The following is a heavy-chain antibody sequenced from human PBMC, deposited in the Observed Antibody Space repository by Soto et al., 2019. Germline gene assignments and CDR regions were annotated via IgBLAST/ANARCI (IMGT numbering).Heavy chain of an antibody. Sequence: SVKVSCKASGFTFTSSAVQWVRQARGQRLDWIGWIVVGSGNTNYAQKFQERVTITRDMSTSTAYMELSSLRSDDTAVYYCAAATQYSGYDFAQAAGYYYSRMDLWGQ. CDR2: IVVGSGNT. CDR1: GFTFTSSA. V-gene: IGHV1-58*01. D-gene: IGHD5-12*01. J-gene: IGHJ6*02. CDR3: AAATQYSGYDFAQAAGYYYSRMDL.